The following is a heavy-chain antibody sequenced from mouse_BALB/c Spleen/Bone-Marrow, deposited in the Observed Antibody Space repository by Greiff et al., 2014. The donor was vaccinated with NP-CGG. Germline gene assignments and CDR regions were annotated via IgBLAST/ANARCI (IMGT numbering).Heavy chain of an antibody. J-gene: IGHJ4*01. V-gene: IGHV5-17*02. CDR2: ISSGSSTI. CDR3: ARDDYDYAMDY. Sequence: EVKLMESGGGLVQPGGSRKLSCAASGFTFSSFGMHWVRQAPEKGLEWVAYISSGSSTIYYADTVKGRFTISRDNPKNTLLLQMTSLRSEDTAMYYCARDDYDYAMDYWGQGTSVTVSS. D-gene: IGHD2-4*01. CDR1: GFTFSSFG.